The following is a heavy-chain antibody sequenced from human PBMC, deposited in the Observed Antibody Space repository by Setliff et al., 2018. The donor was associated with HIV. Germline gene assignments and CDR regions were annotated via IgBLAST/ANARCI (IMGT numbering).Heavy chain of an antibody. J-gene: IGHJ4*02. Sequence: GASVQVSCKASGYPFTSYGICWVRQAPGHGLEWMGYISPYNGDAYYAEKFQGRVTMTTDTSTTAVSMELTNLRSDDTAVYFCARMQAYYNFWRSTYYFDYWGQGTPVTVSS. CDR2: ISPYNGDA. V-gene: IGHV1-18*01. D-gene: IGHD3-3*01. CDR1: GYPFTSYG. CDR3: ARMQAYYNFWRSTYYFDY.